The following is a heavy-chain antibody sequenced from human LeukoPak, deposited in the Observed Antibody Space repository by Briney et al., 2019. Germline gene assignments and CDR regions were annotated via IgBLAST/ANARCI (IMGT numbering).Heavy chain of an antibody. D-gene: IGHD6-13*01. CDR2: IYTGGYT. V-gene: IGHV3-53*01. CDR3: ARGGSTWDWYFDL. Sequence: GGSLRLPCAASGFMVNSKYMTWVRQAPGKGLEWVSVIYTGGYTNYADSVKGRFTISRDFSQNTLYLQMNSLRVEDTAVYFCARGGSTWDWYFDLWGRGTLVTVSS. CDR1: GFMVNSKY. J-gene: IGHJ2*01.